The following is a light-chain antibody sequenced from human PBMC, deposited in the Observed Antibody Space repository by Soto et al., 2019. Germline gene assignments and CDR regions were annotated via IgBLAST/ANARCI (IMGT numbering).Light chain of an antibody. CDR1: QSVRGY. CDR2: GAS. Sequence: EIVLTQSPATLSLSPGERATLSCRASQSVRGYLAWYQQKPGQAPRLLIYGASSRATGIPDRFSGSGSGTDFTLTIRRLEPEDFAVYYCQQYGTSPWTFGQGTKV. J-gene: IGKJ1*01. CDR3: QQYGTSPWT. V-gene: IGKV3-20*01.